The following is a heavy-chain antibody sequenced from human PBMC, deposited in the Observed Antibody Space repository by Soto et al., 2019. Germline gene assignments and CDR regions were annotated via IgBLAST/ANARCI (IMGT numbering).Heavy chain of an antibody. CDR3: ARDLADDSSGWDDGMDV. J-gene: IGHJ6*02. CDR1: GFTFSSYG. D-gene: IGHD6-19*01. Sequence: GGSLRLSCAASGFTFSSYGMHWVRQAPGKGLEWVAVIWYDGSNKYYADSVKGRFTISRDNSKNTLYLQMNSLRAEDTAVYYCARDLADDSSGWDDGMDVWGQGTTVTVSS. CDR2: IWYDGSNK. V-gene: IGHV3-33*01.